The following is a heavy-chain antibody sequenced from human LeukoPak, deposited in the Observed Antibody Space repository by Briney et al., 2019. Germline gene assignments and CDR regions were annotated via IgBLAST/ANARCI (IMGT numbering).Heavy chain of an antibody. D-gene: IGHD2-21*02. CDR3: ARFAYCGTGCWYYFDF. V-gene: IGHV4-4*09. J-gene: IGHJ4*02. Sequence: PSETLSLTCSVSGGSISGHYRSWVRQPPGKELEWIGYIFITGNTIYNPSLSSRVTMSLDTSKNQFSLKLSSVTAADTAVYYCARFAYCGTGCWYYFDFWGRGMLVTVSS. CDR2: IFITGNT. CDR1: GGSISGHY.